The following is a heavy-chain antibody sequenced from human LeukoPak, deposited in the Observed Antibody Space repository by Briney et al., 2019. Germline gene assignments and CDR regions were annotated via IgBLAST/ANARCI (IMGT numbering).Heavy chain of an antibody. CDR2: INHSGST. J-gene: IGHJ4*02. CDR3: ARGYSSSWYIVTPFDY. V-gene: IGHV4-34*01. CDR1: GGSFSGYY. Sequence: SETLSLTCAVYGGSFSGYYWSWIRQPPGKGLEWIGEINHSGSTNYNPSLKSRVTISVDTSKNQFSLKLSSVTAADTAVYYCARGYSSSWYIVTPFDYWGQGTLVTVSS. D-gene: IGHD6-13*01.